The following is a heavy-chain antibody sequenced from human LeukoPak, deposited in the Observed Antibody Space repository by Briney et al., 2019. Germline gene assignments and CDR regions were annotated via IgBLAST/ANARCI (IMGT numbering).Heavy chain of an antibody. CDR1: GGSISSGGYY. D-gene: IGHD4-23*01. CDR3: ARGHGGNSRVWYYFDY. J-gene: IGHJ4*02. Sequence: PSQTLSLTCTVSGGSISSGGYYWSWIRQHPGKGLEWTGYIYYSGSTYYNPSLKSRVTISVDTSKNQFSLKLSSVTAADTAVYYCARGHGGNSRVWYYFDYWGQGTLVTVSS. CDR2: IYYSGST. V-gene: IGHV4-31*03.